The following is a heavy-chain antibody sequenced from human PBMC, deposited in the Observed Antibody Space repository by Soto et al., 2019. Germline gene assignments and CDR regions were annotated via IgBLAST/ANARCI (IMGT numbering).Heavy chain of an antibody. J-gene: IGHJ1*01. CDR1: GFTFSSYG. CDR3: AKDSAMIVVVSAFQH. CDR2: ISYDGSNK. D-gene: IGHD3-22*01. V-gene: IGHV3-30*18. Sequence: QVQLVKSGGGVVQPGRSLRLSCAASGFTFSSYGMHWVRQAPGKGLEWVAVISYDGSNKYYADSVKGRFTISRDNSKNTLYLQMNSLRAEDTAVYYCAKDSAMIVVVSAFQHWGQGTLVTVSS.